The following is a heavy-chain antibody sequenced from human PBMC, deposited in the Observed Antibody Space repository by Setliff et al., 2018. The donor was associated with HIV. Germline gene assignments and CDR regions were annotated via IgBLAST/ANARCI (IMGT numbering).Heavy chain of an antibody. D-gene: IGHD6-19*01. CDR3: ARRTFGSGRFDP. J-gene: IGHJ5*02. CDR1: GDSMTSGSFY. V-gene: IGHV4-61*09. CDR2: VHSTLST. Sequence: PSETLSLPCTVSGDSMTSGSFYWSWVRQPAGKGLEWIGQVHSTLSTNYNPSLKSRPSISADTSKNQFSLNLRFVTAADTALYYCARRTFGSGRFDPWGQGTPVTVSS.